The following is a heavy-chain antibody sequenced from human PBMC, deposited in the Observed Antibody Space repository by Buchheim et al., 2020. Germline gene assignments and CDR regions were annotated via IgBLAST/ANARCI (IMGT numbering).Heavy chain of an antibody. CDR2: IKEDGSER. Sequence: EEQVVESGGGLVQLGGSLRLSCAASGFPFSTYWMNWVRQAPGKGLEWVANIKEDGSERNYVDSVKGRFTISRDNAKNSLYLQMNSLRAEDTAVYYCAGGSYERDYWGQGTL. D-gene: IGHD1-26*01. CDR1: GFPFSTYW. V-gene: IGHV3-7*01. J-gene: IGHJ4*02. CDR3: AGGSYERDY.